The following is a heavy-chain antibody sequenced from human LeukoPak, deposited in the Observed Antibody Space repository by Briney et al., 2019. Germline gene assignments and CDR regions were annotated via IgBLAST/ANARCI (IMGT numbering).Heavy chain of an antibody. V-gene: IGHV4-59*01. CDR3: ASSIGGGNYNWFDP. CDR2: IYYSGST. CDR1: GGSISSYY. Sequence: SETLSLTCTVSGGSISSYYWSWIRQPPGKGLEWLGYIYYSGSTNYNPSLKSRVTISVDTSKNQFSLKLSSVTAADTAVYYCASSIGGGNYNWFDPWGQGTLVTVSS. J-gene: IGHJ5*02. D-gene: IGHD4-23*01.